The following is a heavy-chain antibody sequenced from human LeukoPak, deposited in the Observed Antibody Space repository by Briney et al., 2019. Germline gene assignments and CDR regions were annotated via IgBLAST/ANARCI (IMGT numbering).Heavy chain of an antibody. CDR2: ISGSGGST. CDR3: AKFSRQWLVHGLPNYYYYMDV. V-gene: IGHV3-23*01. J-gene: IGHJ6*03. Sequence: GGSLRLSCAASGFTFSSYAMSWVRQAPGKGLEWVSAISGSGGSTYYADSVKGRFTISRDNSKNTLYLQMNSLRAEDTAVYYCAKFSRQWLVHGLPNYYYYMDVWGKGTTLTISS. D-gene: IGHD6-19*01. CDR1: GFTFSSYA.